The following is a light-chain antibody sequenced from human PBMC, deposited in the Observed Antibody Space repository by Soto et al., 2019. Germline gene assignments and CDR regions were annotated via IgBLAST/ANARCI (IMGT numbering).Light chain of an antibody. V-gene: IGKV1-6*01. CDR1: QGIRNE. J-gene: IGKJ3*01. Sequence: AIQMTQSPSSLSASVGDRVTISCRASQGIRNELGWYQQKPGKAPKLLIYATSTLESGVPSRFSGSGSGTDFTLTISSLQPEDFATYYCLQDYDYPYTFGPGTKVDVK. CDR3: LQDYDYPYT. CDR2: ATS.